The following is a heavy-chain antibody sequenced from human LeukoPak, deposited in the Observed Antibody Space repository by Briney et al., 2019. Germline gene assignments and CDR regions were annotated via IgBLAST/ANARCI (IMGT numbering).Heavy chain of an antibody. Sequence: GGSLRLSCAASGFTVSSNYMSWVRQAPGKGLEWVSVIYSGGSTYYADSVKGRFTISRDNSKNTLYLQMNSLRAEDTAVYYCARIRGDYGDYGKYYFDYWGQGTLVTVSS. J-gene: IGHJ4*02. CDR3: ARIRGDYGDYGKYYFDY. CDR1: GFTVSSNY. V-gene: IGHV3-53*01. D-gene: IGHD4-17*01. CDR2: IYSGGST.